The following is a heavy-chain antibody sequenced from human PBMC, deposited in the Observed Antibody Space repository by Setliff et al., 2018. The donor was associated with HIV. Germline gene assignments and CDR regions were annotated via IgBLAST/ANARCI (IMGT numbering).Heavy chain of an antibody. CDR1: GYTFINYA. D-gene: IGHD4-17*01. Sequence: ASVKVSCKASGYTFINYAMNWVRQAPGQGLEWMGWINTHTGSPTYAQAFTGRLVFSVDTSVSTAYLQISSLRVEDTAVYYCARVHRGGVDRQRWRSFDYWGQGTLVTVSS. CDR3: ARVHRGGVDRQRWRSFDY. J-gene: IGHJ4*02. CDR2: INTHTGSP. V-gene: IGHV7-4-1*02.